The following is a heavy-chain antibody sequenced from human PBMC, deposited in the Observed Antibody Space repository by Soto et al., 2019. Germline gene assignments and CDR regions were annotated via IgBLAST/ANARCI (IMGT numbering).Heavy chain of an antibody. J-gene: IGHJ4*02. Sequence: GGSLRLSCAASGFTFSSYAMSWVRQAPGEGLEWVSAISGSGGSTYYADSVKGRFTISRDNSKNTLYLQMNSLRAEDTAVYYCAKDLLGISNYFDYWGQGTLVTVSS. D-gene: IGHD7-27*01. CDR1: GFTFSSYA. CDR2: ISGSGGST. V-gene: IGHV3-23*01. CDR3: AKDLLGISNYFDY.